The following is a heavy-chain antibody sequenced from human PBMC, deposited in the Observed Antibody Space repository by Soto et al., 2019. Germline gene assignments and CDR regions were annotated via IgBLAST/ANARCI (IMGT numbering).Heavy chain of an antibody. CDR1: GGSFSGYY. V-gene: IGHV4-34*01. J-gene: IGHJ6*02. Sequence: SETLSLTCAVYGGSFSGYYWTWIRQPPGKGLEWIGEINHSGTINFNPSLKSRLTISLDTSKKHFSLKLSSVTDADTAAYYCAGADRTLVTSYSLDVWGQGTTVTV. CDR3: AGADRTLVTSYSLDV. D-gene: IGHD2-21*02. CDR2: INHSGTI.